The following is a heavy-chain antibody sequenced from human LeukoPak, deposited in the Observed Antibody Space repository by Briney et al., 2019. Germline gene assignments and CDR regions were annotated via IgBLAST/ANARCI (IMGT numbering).Heavy chain of an antibody. Sequence: SETLSLTCTVSGGSISTSSYYWGWIRQPPGKGLEWIGSIYYSGSTYYNPSLKRRVTISVDTSKNQFSLKLSSVTAADTAVYYCARQTVGTALVFFFDYWGQGTLVTVSS. CDR1: GGSISTSSYY. J-gene: IGHJ4*02. D-gene: IGHD5-18*01. CDR2: IYYSGST. V-gene: IGHV4-39*01. CDR3: ARQTVGTALVFFFDY.